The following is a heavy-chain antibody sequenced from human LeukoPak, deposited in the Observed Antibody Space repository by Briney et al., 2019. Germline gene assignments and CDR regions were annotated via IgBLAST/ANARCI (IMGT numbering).Heavy chain of an antibody. J-gene: IGHJ4*02. CDR1: GFAFSRYN. Sequence: GGSLRLSCAASGFAFSRYNMNWVRQAPGKGLEWVSSITSSSRYIYYADSVKGRLTISRDNAKNSLYLQLNSLRAEDTAVYYCARGSSSSGLDYWGQGTLVTVSS. V-gene: IGHV3-21*01. CDR2: ITSSSRYI. CDR3: ARGSSSSGLDY. D-gene: IGHD6-6*01.